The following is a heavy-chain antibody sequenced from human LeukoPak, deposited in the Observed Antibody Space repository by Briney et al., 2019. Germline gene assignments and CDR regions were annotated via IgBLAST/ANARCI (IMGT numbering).Heavy chain of an antibody. Sequence: PSQTLSLTCTVSGGSISSGGYYWSWTRQPPGKGLECIVYIYYSGSTYYNPSLKSRVTISVDTSKNQFSLKLSSVTAADTAVYYCASCIAVAGTRRHFDYWGQGTLVTVSS. V-gene: IGHV4-31*03. CDR3: ASCIAVAGTRRHFDY. CDR1: GGSISSGGYY. J-gene: IGHJ4*02. D-gene: IGHD6-19*01. CDR2: IYYSGST.